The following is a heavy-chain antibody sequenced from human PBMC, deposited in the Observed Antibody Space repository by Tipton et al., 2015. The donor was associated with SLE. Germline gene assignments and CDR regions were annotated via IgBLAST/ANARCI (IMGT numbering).Heavy chain of an antibody. V-gene: IGHV4-38-2*02. J-gene: IGHJ4*02. Sequence: TLSLTCTVSDYSISSGYYWGWIRQPPGKGLEWIGSIYHIGNTHYHPSLKSRLSMSVDTSKNQFSLKLSSVTAADTAVYYCARGRLGDSQHHFDYWGQGTLVTVSS. CDR2: IYHIGNT. D-gene: IGHD1-26*01. CDR3: ARGRLGDSQHHFDY. CDR1: DYSISSGYY.